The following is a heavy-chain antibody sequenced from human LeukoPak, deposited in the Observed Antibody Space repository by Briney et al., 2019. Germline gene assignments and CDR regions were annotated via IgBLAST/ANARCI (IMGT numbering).Heavy chain of an antibody. Sequence: GGSLRLSCAASGFTFSDYYMSWIRQAPGKGLEWVPYISSSGSTIYYADSVKGRFTIPRDNAKNSLYLQMNSLRAEDTAVYYCAGRRDGYNCDYYMDVWGKGTTVTVSS. CDR3: AGRRDGYNCDYYMDV. CDR1: GFTFSDYY. CDR2: ISSSGSTI. V-gene: IGHV3-11*04. D-gene: IGHD5-24*01. J-gene: IGHJ6*03.